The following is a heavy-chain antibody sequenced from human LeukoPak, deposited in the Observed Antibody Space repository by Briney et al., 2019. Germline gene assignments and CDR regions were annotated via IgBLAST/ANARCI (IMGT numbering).Heavy chain of an antibody. J-gene: IGHJ3*02. V-gene: IGHV4-30-2*01. D-gene: IGHD3-10*01. CDR3: ARGPMVRGTPGAFDI. CDR2: IYHSGST. CDR1: GGSISSGGYS. Sequence: RTSQTLSLTCAVSGGSISSGGYSWSWIRQPPGKGLEWIGYIYHSGSTYYNPSLKRRVTISVDRSKNQFSLKLSSVTAADTAVYYCARGPMVRGTPGAFDIWGQGTMVTVSS.